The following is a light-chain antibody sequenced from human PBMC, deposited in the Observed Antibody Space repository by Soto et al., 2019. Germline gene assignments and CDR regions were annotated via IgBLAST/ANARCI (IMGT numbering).Light chain of an antibody. J-gene: IGKJ1*01. CDR1: QTVSNW. V-gene: IGKV1-39*01. CDR3: QQRYSTPRT. Sequence: IQMTQSPSTLSASIGERVTITCRASQTVSNWLAWYQQKPGTAPKLLIYDVSNLESGVPSRFSGSGSGTDLTITISSLQPEDFETDYCQQRYSTPRTFGQGTKVDIK. CDR2: DVS.